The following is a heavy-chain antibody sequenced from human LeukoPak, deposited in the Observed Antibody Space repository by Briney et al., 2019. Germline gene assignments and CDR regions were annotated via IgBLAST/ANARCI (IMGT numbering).Heavy chain of an antibody. CDR2: INHSGST. Sequence: PSETLSLTCAVYGVSFSGYYWSWIRQPPGKGLEWIGEINHSGSTNYNPSLKSRVSISVDTSKNQFSLKLSSVTAAHTAVYYCARGRSLGIVVVPATSDYWGQGTLVTVSS. D-gene: IGHD2-2*01. J-gene: IGHJ4*02. CDR3: ARGRSLGIVVVPATSDY. V-gene: IGHV4-34*01. CDR1: GVSFSGYY.